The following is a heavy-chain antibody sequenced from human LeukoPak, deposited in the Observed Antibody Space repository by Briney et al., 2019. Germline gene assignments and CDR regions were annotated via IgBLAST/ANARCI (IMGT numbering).Heavy chain of an antibody. V-gene: IGHV4-39*01. Sequence: PSETLSLTCTVSGGSILDSTYYWAWIRQPPGKGLEWIATIFYTGNTRYNPSLKSRVTMSVDTVKNQSSLNLNSVTAAGTAVYYCARQSSGYYYGWFDPWGQGTLVTVSS. CDR2: IFYTGNT. D-gene: IGHD3-22*01. CDR3: ARQSSGYYYGWFDP. J-gene: IGHJ5*02. CDR1: GGSILDSTYY.